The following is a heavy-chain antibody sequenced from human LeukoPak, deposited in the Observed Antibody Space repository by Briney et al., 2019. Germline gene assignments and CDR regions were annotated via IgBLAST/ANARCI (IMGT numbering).Heavy chain of an antibody. V-gene: IGHV3-48*02. CDR1: GYTFSVYA. CDR3: ARGSQWFGEPIRGY. J-gene: IGHJ4*02. CDR2: ISSSTTI. Sequence: GGSLRLSCAGSGYTFSVYALNWVRQAPGKGLEWVSYISSSTTIYYADSVKGRFTISRDNAKNSLYLQMKSLRDEDTAVYYCARGSQWFGEPIRGYWGQGTLVTVSS. D-gene: IGHD3-10*01.